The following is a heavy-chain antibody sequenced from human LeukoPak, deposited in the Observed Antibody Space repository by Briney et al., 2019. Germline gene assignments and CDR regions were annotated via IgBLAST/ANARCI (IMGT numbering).Heavy chain of an antibody. CDR2: LGWNGDII. J-gene: IGHJ4*02. CDR3: AKGSLIAASGTLFDF. V-gene: IGHV3-9*01. Sequence: PGRSLRLSCAASGFTFDDYSMHWVRQSPGKGLEWLSGLGWNGDIIDYADSVKGRFTISRDNAKNSLYLQMDSLKTEDTALYYCAKGSLIAASGTLFDFWGQGTWVTVSS. D-gene: IGHD1-1*01. CDR1: GFTFDDYS.